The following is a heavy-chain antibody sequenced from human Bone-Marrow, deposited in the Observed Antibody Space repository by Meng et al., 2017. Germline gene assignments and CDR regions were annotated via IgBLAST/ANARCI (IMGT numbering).Heavy chain of an antibody. V-gene: IGHV4-30-2*01. CDR1: GGSISNGGYS. J-gene: IGHJ5*02. D-gene: IGHD6-6*01. Sequence: QLQLQESGSGLVKPSQTLSLPCAVSGGSISNGGYSLSWIRQPPGKGLEWIGYIYHSGSTYYNPSLKSRVTISVDTSKNQFSLKLSSVTAADTAVYYCARGKSNSSPPFDPWGQGTLVTVSS. CDR2: IYHSGST. CDR3: ARGKSNSSPPFDP.